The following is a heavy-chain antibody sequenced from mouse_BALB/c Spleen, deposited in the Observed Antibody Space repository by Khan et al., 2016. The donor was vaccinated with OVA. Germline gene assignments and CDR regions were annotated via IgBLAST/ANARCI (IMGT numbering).Heavy chain of an antibody. J-gene: IGHJ3*01. CDR2: ISYSGNT. V-gene: IGHV3-8*02. D-gene: IGHD1-1*01. CDR1: GDSITRGY. Sequence: EVQLQESGPSLVKPSQTLSLTCSVTGDSITRGYWNWIRKFPGNKLDYMGYISYSGNTYCNPSLKSRISITRDTSNNQYYLQLNSVTTEVTATYYCACELRGFAYWGQGTLVTVSA. CDR3: ACELRGFAY.